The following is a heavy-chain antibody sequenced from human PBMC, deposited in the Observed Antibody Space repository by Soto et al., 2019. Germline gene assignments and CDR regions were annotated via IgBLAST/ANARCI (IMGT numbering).Heavy chain of an antibody. CDR3: WNHASHFLFDP. D-gene: IGHD1-1*01. CDR2: IYYSGST. CDR1: GGSISSSSYF. V-gene: IGHV4-39*01. Sequence: SETLSLTCSVSGGSISSSSYFWGWIRQPPGKGLEWIGSIYYSGSTYYNPSLKSRVTVSVDTSKNQFSLKLSSVTAADTAVYFYWNHASHFLFDPSGQGTLVTVSA. J-gene: IGHJ5*02.